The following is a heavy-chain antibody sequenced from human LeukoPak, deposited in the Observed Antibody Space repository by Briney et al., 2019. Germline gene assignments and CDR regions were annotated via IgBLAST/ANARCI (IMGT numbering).Heavy chain of an antibody. Sequence: GGSLRLSCAASGFTFSSYSMNWVRQAPGKGLEWVSSISSSSSYIYYADSVKGRFTISRDNAKNSLYLQMNSLRAEDTAVYYCASSGVVVTAHMGFDIWGQGTMVTVSS. J-gene: IGHJ3*02. V-gene: IGHV3-21*01. CDR2: ISSSSSYI. CDR3: ASSGVVVTAHMGFDI. D-gene: IGHD2-21*02. CDR1: GFTFSSYS.